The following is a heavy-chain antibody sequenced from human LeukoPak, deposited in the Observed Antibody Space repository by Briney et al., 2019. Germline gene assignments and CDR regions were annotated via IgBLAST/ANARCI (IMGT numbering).Heavy chain of an antibody. J-gene: IGHJ5*02. CDR1: GFSLSTSGMR. CDR2: FDWDDDK. D-gene: IGHD6-19*01. Sequence: SGPTLVNPTQTLTLTCTFSGFSLSTSGMRVSWIRQPPGKALEWLARFDWDDDKFYSTSLKTTLPISEDTSKNQVVLTMTNMDPVDTATYYCARDIAVAGWLGWFDPWGQGTLVTVSS. V-gene: IGHV2-70*04. CDR3: ARDIAVAGWLGWFDP.